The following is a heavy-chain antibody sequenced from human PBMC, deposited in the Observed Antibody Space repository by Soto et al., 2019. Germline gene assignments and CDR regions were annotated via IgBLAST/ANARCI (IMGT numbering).Heavy chain of an antibody. V-gene: IGHV1-69*06. Sequence: VQLLKSGAGGKRPGSSLRVSCKASGGTLGSYAISWVRQAPGQGLEWMGGIIPIFGTANYAQKFQGRVTITADKSTSTAYMELSSLRSEDTAVYYCARGEGYNWNYAGMDVWGQGTTVTVSS. CDR2: IIPIFGTA. CDR3: ARGEGYNWNYAGMDV. J-gene: IGHJ6*02. D-gene: IGHD1-20*01. CDR1: GGTLGSYA.